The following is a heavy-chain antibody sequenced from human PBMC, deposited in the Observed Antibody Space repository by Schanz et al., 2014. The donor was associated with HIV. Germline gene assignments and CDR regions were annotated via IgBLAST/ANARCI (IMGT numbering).Heavy chain of an antibody. V-gene: IGHV4-34*01. CDR2: VRHTGGT. CDR3: ARGDFGGNSVDY. J-gene: IGHJ4*01. D-gene: IGHD2-21*02. CDR1: GGSFRGYY. Sequence: QVQLQQWGAGLLKPSETLNLTCAVYGGSFRGYYWTWIRQFPGVGLEWIGGVRHTGGTNYNPSLKGRVTMSMDPSKNQFSLKLTSVTAADTAVYFCARGDFGGNSVDYWGHGNLVTVSA.